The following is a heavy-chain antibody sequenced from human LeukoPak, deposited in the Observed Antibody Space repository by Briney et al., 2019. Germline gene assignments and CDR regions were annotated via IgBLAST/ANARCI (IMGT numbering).Heavy chain of an antibody. CDR1: GFTVSSNY. CDR3: TRDPTLWFGQDY. V-gene: IGHV3-49*04. CDR2: IRSKIYGGTT. J-gene: IGHJ4*02. D-gene: IGHD3-10*01. Sequence: GGSLRLSCAASGFTVSSNYMTWVRQAPGKGLEWVGSIRSKIYGGTTEYAASVKGRFTISRDDSKSIAYLQMNSLKTEDTAVYYCTRDPTLWFGQDYWGQGTLVTVSS.